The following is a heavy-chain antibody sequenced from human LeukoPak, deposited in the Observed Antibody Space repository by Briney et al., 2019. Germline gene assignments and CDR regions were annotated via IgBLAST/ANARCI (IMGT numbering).Heavy chain of an antibody. V-gene: IGHV5-51*01. J-gene: IGHJ4*02. D-gene: IGHD3-22*01. CDR2: IYPGDSDT. CDR1: GYSFTIYW. Sequence: GESLKISCKGSGYSFTIYWIGWVRQMPGKGLEWMGMIYPGDSDTRYSPSFRGQVTISADKSISTAYLQWSSLKASDTAMYYCARLVLGDTSGYYYVEYFDYWGQGTLVTVSS. CDR3: ARLVLGDTSGYYYVEYFDY.